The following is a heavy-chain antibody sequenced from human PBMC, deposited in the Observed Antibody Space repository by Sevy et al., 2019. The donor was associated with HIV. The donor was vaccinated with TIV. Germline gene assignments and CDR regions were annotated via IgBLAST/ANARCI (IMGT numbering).Heavy chain of an antibody. J-gene: IGHJ4*02. D-gene: IGHD3-22*01. CDR3: TRHEEYYYDSSGPADY. CDR1: GFTFSGSA. V-gene: IGHV3-73*01. CDR2: IRSKANSYAT. Sequence: GGSLRLSCAASGFTFSGSAMHWVRQASGKGLEWVGRIRSKANSYATAYAASVKGRFTISRDDSKNTAYLQMNSLKTEETAEYYCTRHEEYYYDSSGPADYWGQGTLVTVSS.